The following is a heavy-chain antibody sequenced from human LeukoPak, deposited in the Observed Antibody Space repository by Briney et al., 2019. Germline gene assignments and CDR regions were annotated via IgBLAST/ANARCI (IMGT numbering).Heavy chain of an antibody. J-gene: IGHJ4*02. CDR2: ISHDGSKK. V-gene: IGHV3-30-3*01. CDR1: GFTFSSYT. Sequence: GGSLRLSCAASGFTFSSYTMHWVRQAPGKGLEWVAVISHDGSKKYYADSVKGRFTISRDNSKNTLYLQMNSLRAEDTAVYYCAKGASGNTAMIDYWGQGTLVTVSS. CDR3: AKGASGNTAMIDY. D-gene: IGHD5-18*01.